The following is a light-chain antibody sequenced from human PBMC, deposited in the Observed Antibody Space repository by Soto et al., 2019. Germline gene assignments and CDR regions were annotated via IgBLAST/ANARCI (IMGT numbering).Light chain of an antibody. V-gene: IGKV1-5*03. J-gene: IGKJ1*01. CDR1: QSINSW. CDR3: QQYNSYRT. Sequence: DTQMTQSPSTLPASVGDRVTITCRASQSINSWLAWYQQKPGKAPKLLIYQASNLEDGVPSRFSGSGSGTEFSLTISSLQPDDFATYYCQQYNSYRTFGQGTKVEIK. CDR2: QAS.